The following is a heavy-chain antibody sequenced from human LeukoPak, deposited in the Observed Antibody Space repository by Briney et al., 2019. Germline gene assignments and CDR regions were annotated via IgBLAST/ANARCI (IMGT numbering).Heavy chain of an antibody. V-gene: IGHV3-15*01. CDR2: VKSNADGGTP. D-gene: IGHD2/OR15-2a*01. J-gene: IGHJ4*02. CDR1: GFSFMNAW. Sequence: GGSLRLSCAASGFSFMNAWMIWVRQAPGKGLEWVGRVKSNADGGTPDYAAPARGRFTISRDDSKNTLYLQMNSLKTEDTAVYYCTTFYHEYSPYWGRGTLVTVSS. CDR3: TTFYHEYSPY.